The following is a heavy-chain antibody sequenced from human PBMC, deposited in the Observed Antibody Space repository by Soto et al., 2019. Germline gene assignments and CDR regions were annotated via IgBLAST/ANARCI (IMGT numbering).Heavy chain of an antibody. Sequence: QVQLVQSGAEVKKPESSVKVSCKAPGGTFSTYAISWVRQAPGQGLQWMGGMIPMFGTANYAQRLQDRVTITADESTNTVYMELSSLRSEDTAVYFCASGIQLWLRRINNGYSGWGQGTLVTVSS. CDR1: GGTFSTYA. D-gene: IGHD5-18*01. J-gene: IGHJ4*02. V-gene: IGHV1-69*12. CDR2: MIPMFGTA. CDR3: ASGIQLWLRRINNGYSG.